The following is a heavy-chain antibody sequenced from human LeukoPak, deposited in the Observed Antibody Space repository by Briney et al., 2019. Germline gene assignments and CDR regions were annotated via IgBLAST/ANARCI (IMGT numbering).Heavy chain of an antibody. CDR1: GFTFSSYA. V-gene: IGHV3-23*01. J-gene: IGHJ3*02. D-gene: IGHD2-2*02. CDR2: ISGSGGST. CDR3: AKVPSGFGQLLYKMRGGAFDI. Sequence: PGGSLRLSCAASGFTFSSYAMSWVRQAPGKGLEWVSAISGSGGSTYYADSVKGRFTISRDNSKNTLYLQMNSLRAEDTAVYYCAKVPSGFGQLLYKMRGGAFDIWGQGTMVTVSS.